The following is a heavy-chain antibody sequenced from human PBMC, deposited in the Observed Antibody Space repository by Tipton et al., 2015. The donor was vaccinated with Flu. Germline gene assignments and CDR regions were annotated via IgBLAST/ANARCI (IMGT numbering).Heavy chain of an antibody. CDR2: IKQDGSEK. CDR1: GFTFSSYW. J-gene: IGHJ6*02. V-gene: IGHV3-7*01. CDR3: ARVNYAYYYYYGMDV. Sequence: SLRLSCAASGFTFSSYWVSWVRQAPGKGLEWVANIKQDGSEKYYVDSVKGRFTISRDNAKNSLYLQMNSLRAEDTAVYYCARVNYAYYYYYGMDVWGQGTTVTVSS. D-gene: IGHD1-7*01.